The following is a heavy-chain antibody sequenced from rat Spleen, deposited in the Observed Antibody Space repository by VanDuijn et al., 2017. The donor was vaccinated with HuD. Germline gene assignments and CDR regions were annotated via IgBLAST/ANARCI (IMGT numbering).Heavy chain of an antibody. Sequence: EVQLQESGPGLVKPSQSLSLTCSVTAYSIKSSYRWNWIRKFPGNKLEWMGYISYSGSTTYNPSLKSRISITRDTSKNQFFLQLNSVTTEDTATYYCARYGYNLFDYWGQGVMVTVSS. V-gene: IGHV3-1*01. CDR1: AYSIKSSY. D-gene: IGHD1-9*01. CDR2: ISYSGST. J-gene: IGHJ2*01. CDR3: ARYGYNLFDY.